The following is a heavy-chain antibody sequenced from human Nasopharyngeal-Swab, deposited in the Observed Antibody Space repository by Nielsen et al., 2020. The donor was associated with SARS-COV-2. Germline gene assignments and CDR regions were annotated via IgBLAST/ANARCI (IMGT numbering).Heavy chain of an antibody. CDR3: AYTLGQWSPFMY. D-gene: IGHD2-15*01. V-gene: IGHV3-23*01. J-gene: IGHJ4*02. Sequence: GESLKISCAASGFTFNTYAMSWVRQAPGKGLEWVSVISGSGVSTYYADSVKGRFTISRDNSKNTVYLEMHSLRVEDTAEYYCAYTLGQWSPFMYWGQGTLVSVSS. CDR2: ISGSGVST. CDR1: GFTFNTYA.